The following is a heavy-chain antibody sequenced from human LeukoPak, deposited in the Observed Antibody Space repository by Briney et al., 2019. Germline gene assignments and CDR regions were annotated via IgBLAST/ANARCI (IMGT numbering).Heavy chain of an antibody. J-gene: IGHJ5*02. CDR2: INYTGST. CDR1: GGSISSSSYY. CDR3: ARVAGYLPTRWFDP. D-gene: IGHD6-25*01. V-gene: IGHV4-39*07. Sequence: SETLSLTCTVSGGSISSSSYYWSWIRHVPGKGLEWIGEINYTGSTSYNPSLKSRVTISVDTSQNQFFLLLTSVTAADTAVYYCARVAGYLPTRWFDPWGQGTLVTVSS.